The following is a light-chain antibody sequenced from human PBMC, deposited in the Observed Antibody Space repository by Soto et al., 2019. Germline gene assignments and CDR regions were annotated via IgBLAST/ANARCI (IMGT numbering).Light chain of an antibody. V-gene: IGLV2-8*01. CDR2: EVS. J-gene: IGLJ1*01. Sequence: QSALTQPPSASGSPGQSVTISCTGTSSDVGGYNYVSWYQQHPGKAPKLMIYEVSKRPSGVPDRFSGSKSVNTASLTVSGLQAEDEADYYCSSYAGSNHYVFGTGTKLTVL. CDR1: SSDVGGYNY. CDR3: SSYAGSNHYV.